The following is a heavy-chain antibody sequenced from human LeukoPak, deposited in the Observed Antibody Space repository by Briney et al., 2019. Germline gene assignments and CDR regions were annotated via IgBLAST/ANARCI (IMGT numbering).Heavy chain of an antibody. CDR1: GYSISSGYY. CDR2: IYHSGST. Sequence: PSETLSLTCAVSGYSISSGYYWGWIRQPPGKGLEWIGGIYHSGSTYYNPSLKSRVTISVDTSENQFSLKLSSVTAADTAVYYCARQYYDFWSGYLHCFDYWGQGTLVTVSS. V-gene: IGHV4-38-2*01. D-gene: IGHD3-3*01. J-gene: IGHJ4*02. CDR3: ARQYYDFWSGYLHCFDY.